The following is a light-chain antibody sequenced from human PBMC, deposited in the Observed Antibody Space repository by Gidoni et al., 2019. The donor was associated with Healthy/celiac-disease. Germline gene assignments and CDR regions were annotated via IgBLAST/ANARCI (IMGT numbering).Light chain of an antibody. J-gene: IGKJ4*01. CDR3: QQSYSTPPT. Sequence: DIQMTPFPSSLSASVGDRVTITCRASQSISSYLNWYQQKPGKAPKLLIYAASSLQSGVPSRFSGSGSGTDFTLTISSLQPEDFATYYCQQSYSTPPTFXGXTKVEIK. CDR1: QSISSY. CDR2: AAS. V-gene: IGKV1-39*01.